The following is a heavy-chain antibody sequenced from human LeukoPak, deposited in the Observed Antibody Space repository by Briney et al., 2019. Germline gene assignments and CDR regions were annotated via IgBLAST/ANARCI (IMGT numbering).Heavy chain of an antibody. J-gene: IGHJ4*02. CDR3: ARVTTGSYYSDH. D-gene: IGHD1-26*01. CDR2: IYTRGNT. CDR1: GVSISSFY. Sequence: SSETLSLTCPVSGVSISSFYWNWIRQPAGKGLEWIGRIYTRGNTNYNPSLKSRVTMSVDTSKDQLSLKLRSVTAADTAVYYCARVTTGSYYSDHWGQGTLVSVST. V-gene: IGHV4-4*07.